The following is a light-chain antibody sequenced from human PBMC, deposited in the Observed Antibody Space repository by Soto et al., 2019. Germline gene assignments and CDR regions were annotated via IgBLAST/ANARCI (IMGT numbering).Light chain of an antibody. CDR3: CSYAGVAHVV. Sequence: QSVLTQPASVSGSPGQSITISCTGTSSDVGSYNLVSWYQQHPGKAPKFMIYEVSNRPSGVSNRFSGSKSGNTASLTISGLQAEDEADYYCCSYAGVAHVVFGGGTKLTVL. CDR2: EVS. CDR1: SSDVGSYNL. J-gene: IGLJ2*01. V-gene: IGLV2-23*02.